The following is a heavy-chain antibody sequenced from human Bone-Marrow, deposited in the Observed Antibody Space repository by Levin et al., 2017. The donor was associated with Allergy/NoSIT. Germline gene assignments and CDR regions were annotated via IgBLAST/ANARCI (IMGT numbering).Heavy chain of an antibody. CDR1: GFTVSNNY. J-gene: IGHJ4*02. CDR2: IYSGGDT. V-gene: IGHV3-66*01. CDR3: ARDRDD. D-gene: IGHD5-24*01. Sequence: PGGSLRLSCAASGFTVSNNYMRWVRQAPGKGLEWVSHIYSGGDTDYADSVKGRFTVSRDNSMNTLYLQMNSLRAEDTAVYYCARDRDDWGQGTLVTVSS.